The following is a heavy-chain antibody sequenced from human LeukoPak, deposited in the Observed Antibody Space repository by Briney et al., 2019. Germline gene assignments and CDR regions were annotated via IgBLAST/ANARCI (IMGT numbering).Heavy chain of an antibody. Sequence: SETLSLTCNVSGGSISSNYWSWIRQPPGKGLEWIGYIYYSGSTKYNPSLKSRVTISVDTSKNQFSLRLSSVTAADTAVYYCARDWGVSARPGYMDVWGKGTTVTVSS. D-gene: IGHD6-6*01. CDR1: GGSISSNY. V-gene: IGHV4-59*01. J-gene: IGHJ6*03. CDR2: IYYSGST. CDR3: ARDWGVSARPGYMDV.